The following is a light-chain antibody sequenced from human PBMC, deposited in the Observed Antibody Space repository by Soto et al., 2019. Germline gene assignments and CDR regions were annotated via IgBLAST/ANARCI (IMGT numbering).Light chain of an antibody. CDR3: QQRSNWRIT. V-gene: IGKV3-11*01. J-gene: IGKJ5*01. CDR1: QSVSSS. Sequence: EIVFTQSPATLSLSPGEGATLSCRATQSVSSSLAWYQQKPGQSPRLLIYDTSNRATGIPARFSGSGSGTDFTLTISSLEPEDFAVYYCQQRSNWRITFGQGTRLEIK. CDR2: DTS.